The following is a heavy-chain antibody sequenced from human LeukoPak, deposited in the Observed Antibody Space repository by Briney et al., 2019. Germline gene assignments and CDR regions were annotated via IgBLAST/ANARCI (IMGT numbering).Heavy chain of an antibody. CDR1: GVSISDGRYY. Sequence: SETLSLTCSVSGVSISDGRYYWTWLRQHPGKGLEWIGYKYYSGSAKYNPSLKSRLTISVVPSKNQYSLQLRSVTAADTAMYYCATPYCSGISCLDVFNMWGQGTMVTVSS. D-gene: IGHD2-15*01. V-gene: IGHV4-31*03. J-gene: IGHJ3*02. CDR2: KYYSGSA. CDR3: ATPYCSGISCLDVFNM.